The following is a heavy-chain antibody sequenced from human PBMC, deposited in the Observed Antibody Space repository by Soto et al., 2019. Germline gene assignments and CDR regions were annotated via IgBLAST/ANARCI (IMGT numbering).Heavy chain of an antibody. CDR3: ARESPPYCSGGSCYSCYYGMDV. CDR2: MNPNSGNT. J-gene: IGHJ6*02. CDR1: GYTFTSYD. D-gene: IGHD2-15*01. Sequence: ASVKVSCKASGYTFTSYDINWVRQATGQGLEWMGWMNPNSGNTGYAQKFQGRVTMTRNTSISTAYMELSSLRSEDTAVYYCARESPPYCSGGSCYSCYYGMDVWGQGTTVTVSS. V-gene: IGHV1-8*01.